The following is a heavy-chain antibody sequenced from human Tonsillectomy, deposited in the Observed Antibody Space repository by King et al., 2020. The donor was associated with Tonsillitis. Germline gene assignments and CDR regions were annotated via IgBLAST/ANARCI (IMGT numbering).Heavy chain of an antibody. J-gene: IGHJ4*02. CDR2: ISSSSSYI. D-gene: IGHD3-3*01. CDR3: ARAGRFLEWLSPYYFDY. V-gene: IGHV3-21*01. CDR1: GFTFSSYS. Sequence: QLVQSGGGLVKPGGSLRLSCAASGFTFSSYSMNWVRQAPGKGLEWVSSISSSSSYIYYADSVKGRFTISRDNAKNSLYLQMNSLRAEDTAVYYCARAGRFLEWLSPYYFDYWGQGTLVTVSS.